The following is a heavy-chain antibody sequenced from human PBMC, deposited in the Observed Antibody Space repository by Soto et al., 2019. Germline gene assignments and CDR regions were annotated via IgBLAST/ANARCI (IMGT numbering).Heavy chain of an antibody. V-gene: IGHV3-73*02. CDR2: IRTKNNDYAT. D-gene: IGHD3-10*01. CDR1: GFTFSGSA. CDR3: LIRGANYKGDWFDP. Sequence: EVQLVESGGGLVQPGGSLKLSCAASGFTFSGSAMHWVRQASGKGLEWVGRIRTKNNDYATAYAASVNGRFTISRDDSKNTAYLQMNSLRTEDTAVYYWLIRGANYKGDWFDPWGQGTLVTVSS. J-gene: IGHJ5*02.